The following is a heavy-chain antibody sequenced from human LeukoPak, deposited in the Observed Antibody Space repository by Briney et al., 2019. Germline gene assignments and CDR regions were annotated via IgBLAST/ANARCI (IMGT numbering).Heavy chain of an antibody. CDR2: IRTKLRNYAT. D-gene: IGHD1-20*01. J-gene: IGHJ4*02. Sequence: PGGSLRLSCATSGFILRGSDIHWVRQASGGGLEGVGGIRTKLRNYATAYAASVKGRFTICRDDPGDTAYLQMNSRKTEDTAVYYCTTYISGHYWGQGTLVTVSS. CDR3: TTYISGHY. CDR1: GFILRGSD. V-gene: IGHV3-73*01.